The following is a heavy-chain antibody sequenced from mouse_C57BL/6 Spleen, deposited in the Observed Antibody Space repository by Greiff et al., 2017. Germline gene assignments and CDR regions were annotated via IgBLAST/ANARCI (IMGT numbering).Heavy chain of an antibody. Sequence: VQLQQSGPELVKPGASVKISCKASGYTFTDYYMNWVKQSHGKSLEWIGDINPNNGGTSYNQKFKGKATLTVDKSSSTAYMQLSSLTSEDSAVYYCARGTTVVAYYFDYWGQGTTLTVSS. CDR3: ARGTTVVAYYFDY. V-gene: IGHV1-26*01. J-gene: IGHJ2*01. CDR1: GYTFTDYY. CDR2: INPNNGGT. D-gene: IGHD1-1*01.